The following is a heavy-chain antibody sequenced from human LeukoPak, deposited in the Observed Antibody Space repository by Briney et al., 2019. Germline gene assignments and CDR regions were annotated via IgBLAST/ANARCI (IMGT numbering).Heavy chain of an antibody. CDR2: IWSDGSNE. CDR3: AKLGDSSLRFIDY. D-gene: IGHD3-3*01. V-gene: IGHV3-33*06. CDR1: GFTFSHYG. Sequence: PGGSLRLSCAASGFTFSHYGMHWVRQAPGKGLEWVAVIWSDGSNEYYADSVKGRFTISRDNFKNTVSLQMNSLRVEDTAVYYCAKLGDSSLRFIDYWGQGALVTVSS. J-gene: IGHJ4*02.